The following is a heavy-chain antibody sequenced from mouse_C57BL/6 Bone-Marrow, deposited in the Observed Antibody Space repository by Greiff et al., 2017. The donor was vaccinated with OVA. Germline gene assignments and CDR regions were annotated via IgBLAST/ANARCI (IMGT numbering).Heavy chain of an antibody. CDR1: GYTFTDYE. CDR3: TRGDYDVDY. Sequence: QVQLQQSGAELVRPGASVTLSCKASGYTFTDYEMHWVKQTPVHGLEWIGAIDPETGGTAYNQKFKGKAILTADKSSSTAYMELRSLTSEDSAVYYCTRGDYDVDYWGQGTTLTVSS. CDR2: IDPETGGT. V-gene: IGHV1-15*01. J-gene: IGHJ2*01. D-gene: IGHD2-4*01.